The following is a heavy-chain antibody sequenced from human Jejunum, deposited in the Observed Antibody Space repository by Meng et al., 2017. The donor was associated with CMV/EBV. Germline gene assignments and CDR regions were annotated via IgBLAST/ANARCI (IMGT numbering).Heavy chain of an antibody. V-gene: IGHV3-11*01. J-gene: IGHJ4*02. D-gene: IGHD3-22*01. Sequence: FTISDYYMSWNRQAPGKGLEWVSYISSSGSTIYYAGSVKGRFTISRDNAKNSLYLQMNSLRAEDTAVYYCARVRHDSSGYLYYFDYWGQGTLVTVSS. CDR1: FTISDYY. CDR3: ARVRHDSSGYLYYFDY. CDR2: ISSSGSTI.